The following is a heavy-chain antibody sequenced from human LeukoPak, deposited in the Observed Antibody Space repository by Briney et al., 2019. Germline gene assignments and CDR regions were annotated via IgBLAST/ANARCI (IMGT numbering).Heavy chain of an antibody. Sequence: ASVKVSCKASGYTFTSYAISWVRQAPGQGLEWMGGIIPIFGTANYAQKFQGRVTITTDESTSTAYMELSSLRSEDTAVYYCAADSLYCSSTSCYEYYYYMDVWGKGTTVTVSS. CDR1: GYTFTSYA. CDR2: IIPIFGTA. D-gene: IGHD2-2*01. J-gene: IGHJ6*03. CDR3: AADSLYCSSTSCYEYYYYMDV. V-gene: IGHV1-69*05.